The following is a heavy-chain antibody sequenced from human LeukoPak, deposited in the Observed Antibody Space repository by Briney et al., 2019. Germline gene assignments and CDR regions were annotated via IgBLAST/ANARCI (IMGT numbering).Heavy chain of an antibody. D-gene: IGHD2-8*02. J-gene: IGHJ4*02. V-gene: IGHV3-48*01. Sequence: GGSLRLSCAASGFTFNTYTMNWVRQAPGKGLEWVSYISGSSGIIDYADSVRGRFTISRDNAKNSLYLQMNNLRAEDTAMYYCARDGGWWRFDFWGQGALVTVSS. CDR2: ISGSSGII. CDR3: ARDGGWWRFDF. CDR1: GFTFNTYT.